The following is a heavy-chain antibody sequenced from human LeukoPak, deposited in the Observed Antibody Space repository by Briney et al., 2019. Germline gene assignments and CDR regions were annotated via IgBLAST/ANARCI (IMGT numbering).Heavy chain of an antibody. CDR2: ISSSSSTI. V-gene: IGHV3-48*04. Sequence: GGSLRLSCAASGFTFSSYSMNWVRQAPGKGLEWVSYISSSSSTIYYADSVKGRFTISRDNAKNSLYLQMNSLRAEDTAVYYCARGLEEEMATTLYYWGQGTLVTVSS. CDR1: GFTFSSYS. J-gene: IGHJ4*02. D-gene: IGHD5-24*01. CDR3: ARGLEEEMATTLYY.